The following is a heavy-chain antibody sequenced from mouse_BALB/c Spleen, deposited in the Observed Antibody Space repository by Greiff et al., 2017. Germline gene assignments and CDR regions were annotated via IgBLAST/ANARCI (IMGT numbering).Heavy chain of an antibody. CDR3: TSGEAYFDY. J-gene: IGHJ2*01. Sequence: LQQPGSELVRPGASVKLSCKASGYTFTRYWMHWLKQRHGQGLEWIGNIYPGSGNTNYDENFKSKGTLTVDTSSGTAYMHLSSLTSEDSAVYYCTSGEAYFDYWGQGTTLTVSS. V-gene: IGHV1S22*01. CDR1: GYTFTRYW. CDR2: IYPGSGNT.